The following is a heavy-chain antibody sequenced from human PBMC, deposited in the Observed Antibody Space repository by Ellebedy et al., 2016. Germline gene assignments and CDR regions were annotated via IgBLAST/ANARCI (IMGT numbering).Heavy chain of an antibody. D-gene: IGHD3-16*02. CDR2: IKQDGSEK. V-gene: IGHV3-7*04. CDR3: ARAVMITFGGVIAIPYYFDY. Sequence: GGSLKISCAASGFNFSSYWMSWVRQAPGKGLEWVANIKQDGSEKYYVDSVKGRFTIFRDNAKKSLYLQMNSLRAEDTAVYYCARAVMITFGGVIAIPYYFDYWGQGTLVTVSS. CDR1: GFNFSSYW. J-gene: IGHJ4*02.